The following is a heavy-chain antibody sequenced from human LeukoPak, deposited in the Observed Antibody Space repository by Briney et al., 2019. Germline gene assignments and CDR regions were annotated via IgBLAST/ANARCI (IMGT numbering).Heavy chain of an antibody. D-gene: IGHD3-22*01. J-gene: IGHJ4*02. V-gene: IGHV3-23*01. CDR3: AKELAVVVEGSHFDY. CDR1: GFTFSRYW. Sequence: PGGSLRLSCAASGFTFSRYWMTWVRQAPGKGLEWVSAISGSGGSTYYADSVKGRFTISRDNSKNTLYLQMNSLRAEDTAVYYCAKELAVVVEGSHFDYWGQGTLVTVSS. CDR2: ISGSGGST.